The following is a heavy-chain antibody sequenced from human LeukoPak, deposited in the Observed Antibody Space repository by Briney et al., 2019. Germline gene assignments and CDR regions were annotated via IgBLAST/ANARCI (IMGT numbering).Heavy chain of an antibody. CDR1: GFTFSSYW. J-gene: IGHJ4*02. V-gene: IGHV3-7*05. CDR2: IKQDGSEK. CDR3: AREIEVDIMATIETGFDY. D-gene: IGHD5-12*01. Sequence: PGGSLRLSCAASGFTFSSYWMSWVRQAPGKGLEWVANIKQDGSEKYYVDSVKGRFTISRDNAKNSLYLQMNSLRAEDTAVYYRAREIEVDIMATIETGFDYWGQGTLVTVSS.